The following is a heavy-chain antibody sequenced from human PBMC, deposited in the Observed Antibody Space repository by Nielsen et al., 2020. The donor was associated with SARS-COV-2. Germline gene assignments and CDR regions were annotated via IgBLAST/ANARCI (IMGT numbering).Heavy chain of an antibody. CDR2: IWYDGTNK. J-gene: IGHJ4*02. CDR1: GFTFSNYG. CDR3: ARDFAVGSSWYEDDY. D-gene: IGHD6-13*01. V-gene: IGHV3-33*01. Sequence: GGALRLSCAASGFTFSNYGMHWVRQAPAKGLEWVANIWYDGTNKYYADSVKGRFTISRDNSKNTLYLQMNSLRAEDTAVYYCARDFAVGSSWYEDDYWGQGTLVTVSS.